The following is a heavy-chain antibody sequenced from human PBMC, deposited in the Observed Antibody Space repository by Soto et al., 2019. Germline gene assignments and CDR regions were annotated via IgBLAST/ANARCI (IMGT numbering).Heavy chain of an antibody. CDR1: GYTLTSHH. D-gene: IGHD1-1*01. J-gene: IGHJ3*02. Sequence: QVHLVQSGAEVKKPGASIKVSCTASGYTLTSHHVNWLRQPPGRRLEWMGSINPANGVAQYTARFQGRVIMTRDTSTSTVYMELRGLTSEDTAIFYCARGGGVGLDGSAAFDIWGQGTMVTVSS. CDR3: ARGGGVGLDGSAAFDI. CDR2: INPANGVA. V-gene: IGHV1-46*01.